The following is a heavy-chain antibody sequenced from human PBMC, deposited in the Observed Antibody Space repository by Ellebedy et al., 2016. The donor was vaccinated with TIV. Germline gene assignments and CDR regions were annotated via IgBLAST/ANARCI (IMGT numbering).Heavy chain of an antibody. CDR1: GFTFSSDW. D-gene: IGHD2-15*01. J-gene: IGHJ4*02. V-gene: IGHV3-7*01. CDR2: MNQDGSEK. CDR3: SRGWSTPDS. Sequence: GESLKISCGASGFTFSSDWMSWVRQAPGKGLEWVANMNQDGSEKYYVDSVKGRFTISRDNAQDTLFLQMNSLRAEDTAVYFCSRGWSTPDSWGQGTLVIVSS.